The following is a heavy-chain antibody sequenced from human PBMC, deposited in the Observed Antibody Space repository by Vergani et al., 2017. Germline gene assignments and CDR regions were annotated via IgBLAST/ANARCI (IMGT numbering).Heavy chain of an antibody. J-gene: IGHJ1*01. CDR2: ISYDGTQK. Sequence: QVHLVESGGGVVQPGRSLRLSCVVSGFTSSYYSMHWVRQAPGKGLEWVAVISYDGTQKYYADSVKGRFTISRDNSKSTLYMQMNSLRIEDTAVYYCATKICGTPGCQIGYFREWGQGTLVTVSA. CDR3: ATKICGTPGCQIGYFRE. D-gene: IGHD1-1*01. V-gene: IGHV3-30*03. CDR1: GFTSSYYS.